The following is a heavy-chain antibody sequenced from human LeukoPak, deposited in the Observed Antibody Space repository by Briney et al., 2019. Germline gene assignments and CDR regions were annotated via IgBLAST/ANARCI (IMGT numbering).Heavy chain of an antibody. D-gene: IGHD6-13*01. CDR3: ASRGVAAAGRSHFDY. J-gene: IGHJ4*02. CDR1: GGSISSTIYY. V-gene: IGHV4-39*07. Sequence: SSETLSLTCTVSGGSISSTIYYWGWIRQPPGKGLEWIGSIYYRGSTYYNPSLKSRVAISVDTSKNQFSLKLSSVTAADTAVYYCASRGVAAAGRSHFDYWGQGTLVTVSS. CDR2: IYYRGST.